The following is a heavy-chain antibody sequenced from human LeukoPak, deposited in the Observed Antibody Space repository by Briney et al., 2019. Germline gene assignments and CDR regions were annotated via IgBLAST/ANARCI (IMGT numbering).Heavy chain of an antibody. Sequence: RAGGSLRLSCTASGFTFSSYWMSWVRQAPGKGLEWVANIKQDGGDKYYVDSVKGRFTISRDNAKNSLYLQMNSLRAEDTAVYYCASNIAAAPYYYYGMDVWGQGTTVTVSS. D-gene: IGHD6-13*01. V-gene: IGHV3-7*01. CDR3: ASNIAAAPYYYYGMDV. J-gene: IGHJ6*02. CDR2: IKQDGGDK. CDR1: GFTFSSYW.